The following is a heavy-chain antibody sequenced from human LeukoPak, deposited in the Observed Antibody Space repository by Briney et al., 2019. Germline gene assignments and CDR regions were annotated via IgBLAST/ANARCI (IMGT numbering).Heavy chain of an antibody. CDR2: ISWNSGSI. CDR1: GFTFDDYA. J-gene: IGHJ6*02. CDR3: AKDGGYTLGLDV. D-gene: IGHD5-12*01. Sequence: GGSPRLSCAASGFTFDDYAMHWVRQAPGKGLEWVSGISWNSGSIGYADSVKGRFTISRDNAKNSLYLQMNSLRAEDTALYYCAKDGGYTLGLDVWGQGTTVTVSS. V-gene: IGHV3-9*01.